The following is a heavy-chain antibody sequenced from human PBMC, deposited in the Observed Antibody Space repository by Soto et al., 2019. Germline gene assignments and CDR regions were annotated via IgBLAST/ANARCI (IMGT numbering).Heavy chain of an antibody. V-gene: IGHV4-4*02. J-gene: IGHJ4*02. CDR3: AGSATVSKPFF. CDR1: GGSISSSNW. Sequence: QVQLQESGPGLVKPSGTLSLTCAVSGGSISSSNWWSWVRQPPGKGLEWIGEIYHSGSTNYNPSLKRXXTXSXXKSKNQFALKLSSVTAADTAVYYCAGSATVSKPFFWGQGTLVTVSS. D-gene: IGHD4-17*01. CDR2: IYHSGST.